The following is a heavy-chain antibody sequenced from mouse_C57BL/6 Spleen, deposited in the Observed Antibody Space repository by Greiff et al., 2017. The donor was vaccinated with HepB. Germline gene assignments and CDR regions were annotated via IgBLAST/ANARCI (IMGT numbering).Heavy chain of an antibody. D-gene: IGHD3-2*02. J-gene: IGHJ3*01. V-gene: IGHV1-52*01. CDR1: GYTFTSYW. CDR3: ASGGQLRPFAY. Sequence: QVQLQQSGAELVRPGSSVKLSCKASGYTFTSYWMHWVKQRPIQGLEWIGNIDPSDSETHYNQKFKDKATLTVDKSSSTAYMQLSSLTSEDSAVYYCASGGQLRPFAYWGQGTLVTVSA. CDR2: IDPSDSET.